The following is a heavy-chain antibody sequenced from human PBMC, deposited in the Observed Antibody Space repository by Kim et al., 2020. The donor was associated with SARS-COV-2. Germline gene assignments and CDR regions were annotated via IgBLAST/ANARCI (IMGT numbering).Heavy chain of an antibody. V-gene: IGHV3-53*01. CDR3: ARDNYYGSGSNY. Sequence: YAADSVKGRFTSSRDNSKNTLYLQMSSLETEDTAVYYCARDNYYGSGSNYWGQGTLVTVSS. D-gene: IGHD3-10*01. J-gene: IGHJ4*02.